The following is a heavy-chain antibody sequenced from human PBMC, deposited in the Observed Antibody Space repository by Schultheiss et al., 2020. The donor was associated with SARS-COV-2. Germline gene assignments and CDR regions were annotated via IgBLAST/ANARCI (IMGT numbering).Heavy chain of an antibody. CDR1: GYTFTGYY. V-gene: IGHV1-2*02. D-gene: IGHD6-19*01. CDR2: INPNSGVT. Sequence: ASVKVSCKASGYTFTGYYMHWVRQAPGQGLEWMGWINPNSGVTNYAQKFQERVTITRDMSTSTAYMELSSLRSEDTAVYYCAADNSGLNWFDPWGQGTLVTVSS. J-gene: IGHJ5*02. CDR3: AADNSGLNWFDP.